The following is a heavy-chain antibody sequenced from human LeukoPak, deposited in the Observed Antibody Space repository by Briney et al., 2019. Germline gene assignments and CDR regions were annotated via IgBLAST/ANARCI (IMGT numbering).Heavy chain of an antibody. CDR3: ARGLGGDQGYFDL. D-gene: IGHD3-10*01. Sequence: PGRSLRPSCAASGFIFDDYAMHWVRQAPGKGLEWVSGISWNSGSLAYADSVKGRFTISRDNAKNSLYPQMNSLRTEDTALYYCARGLGGDQGYFDLWGRGTLATVSS. J-gene: IGHJ2*01. CDR1: GFIFDDYA. V-gene: IGHV3-9*01. CDR2: ISWNSGSL.